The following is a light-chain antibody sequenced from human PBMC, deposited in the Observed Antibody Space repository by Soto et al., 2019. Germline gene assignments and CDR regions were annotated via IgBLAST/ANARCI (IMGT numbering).Light chain of an antibody. Sequence: QSALTQPASASGSPGQSITISCTGTSSDVGAFNHVSWYQQRPDKAPKVVIFEVNYRPSGVSNRFSGSKSGNTAFLTISGLQTEDEADYYCASHTTSRTRVFGGGTKLTVL. V-gene: IGLV2-14*01. J-gene: IGLJ3*02. CDR2: EVN. CDR1: SSDVGAFNH. CDR3: ASHTTSRTRV.